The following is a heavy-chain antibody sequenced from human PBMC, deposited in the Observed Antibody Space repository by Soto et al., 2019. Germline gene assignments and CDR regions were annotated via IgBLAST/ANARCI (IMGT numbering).Heavy chain of an antibody. Sequence: GGSLRLSCAASGFTFSDYYMSWIRQAPGKGLEWVSYISSSGSTIYYADSVKGRFTISRDNAKNSLYLQMNSLRAEDTAVYYCARYGCSSTSCYWGYYFDYWSQGTLVTVSS. CDR3: ARYGCSSTSCYWGYYFDY. J-gene: IGHJ4*02. V-gene: IGHV3-11*01. CDR1: GFTFSDYY. CDR2: ISSSGSTI. D-gene: IGHD2-2*01.